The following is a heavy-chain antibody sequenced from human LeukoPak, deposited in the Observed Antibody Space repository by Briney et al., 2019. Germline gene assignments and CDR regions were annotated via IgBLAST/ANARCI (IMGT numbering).Heavy chain of an antibody. CDR2: INPNSGGT. Sequence: GASVKVSCKASGYTFTGYYMHWVRQAPGQGLEWMGWINPNSGGTNYAQKFQGRVTMTRDTSISTAYMELSRLRSDDTAVYYCMRDDYYDSSGYFKFDYWGQGTLVTVSS. D-gene: IGHD3-22*01. V-gene: IGHV1-2*02. CDR1: GYTFTGYY. CDR3: MRDDYYDSSGYFKFDY. J-gene: IGHJ4*02.